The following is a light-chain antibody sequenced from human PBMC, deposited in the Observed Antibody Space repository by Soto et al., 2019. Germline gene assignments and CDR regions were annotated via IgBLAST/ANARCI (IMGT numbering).Light chain of an antibody. V-gene: IGKV3-15*01. CDR2: GAS. CDR3: QQYNNWPLT. Sequence: IAMTQSPATLSVSPGERVTLSCRASQSVNSNLAWYQQKPGPAPRLLIYGASTRATGIPARFSGSGSGTEFTVTISSLQSEDFAVYYCQQYNNWPLTFGGGTKVEIK. CDR1: QSVNSN. J-gene: IGKJ4*01.